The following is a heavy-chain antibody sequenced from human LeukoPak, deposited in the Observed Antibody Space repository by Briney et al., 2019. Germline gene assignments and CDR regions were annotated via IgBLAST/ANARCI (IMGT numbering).Heavy chain of an antibody. J-gene: IGHJ6*03. D-gene: IGHD3-3*01. CDR3: AKYGPGFGVVIEYFMDV. CDR2: ISASGLDT. V-gene: IGHV3-23*01. Sequence: GGSLRLSCAASGFAFTAYGMSWVRQAPGKGLEWVSGISASGLDTYYADSVTGRFTISKDNSKNTVHLLMNSLRAEVSAMYYCAKYGPGFGVVIEYFMDVWGKGTRVTVSS. CDR1: GFAFTAYG.